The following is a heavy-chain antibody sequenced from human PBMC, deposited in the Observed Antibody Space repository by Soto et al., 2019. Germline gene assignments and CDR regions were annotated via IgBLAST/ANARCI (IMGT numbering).Heavy chain of an antibody. J-gene: IGHJ4*02. D-gene: IGHD3-10*01. V-gene: IGHV3-7*01. Sequence: EVQLVESGGGLVQPGGSLRLSCTASGFTFGTYWMSWVRQAPGKGLEWVANIMQDGSEKQYVDSVKGRYTISSDNAKSSLYLQMNGLRAKDTAVYYCARGHSAPGHWGQGTLVTVSS. CDR3: ARGHSAPGH. CDR1: GFTFGTYW. CDR2: IMQDGSEK.